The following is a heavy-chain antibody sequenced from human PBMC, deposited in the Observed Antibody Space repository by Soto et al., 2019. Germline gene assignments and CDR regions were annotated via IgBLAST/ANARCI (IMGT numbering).Heavy chain of an antibody. J-gene: IGHJ4*02. CDR1: GFTFSNAW. CDR2: IKSKTDGGTT. D-gene: IGHD3-3*01. Sequence: PGGSLRLSCAASGFTFSNAWINWVRQAPGKGLEWVGRIKSKTDGGTTDYAAPVKGRFTISRDDSKTTLYLQMNSLKTEDTAVYYCTTDGYYDFWSGYYLFDYWGQGTLVTVSS. CDR3: TTDGYYDFWSGYYLFDY. V-gene: IGHV3-15*07.